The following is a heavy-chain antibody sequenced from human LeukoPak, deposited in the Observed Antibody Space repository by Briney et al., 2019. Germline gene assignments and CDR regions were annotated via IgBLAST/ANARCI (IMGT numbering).Heavy chain of an antibody. J-gene: IGHJ5*02. Sequence: GGSLRLSCAASGFSVSNNYMSWVRQAPGKGLEWVSVLFSGGNTYYADSVKGRFTVSRDNSKNTLYLQMNSLRAEDTAVYYCARDLLGIGQSVVFDGWGQGTLVTVSS. V-gene: IGHV3-53*05. D-gene: IGHD6-13*01. CDR2: LFSGGNT. CDR3: ARDLLGIGQSVVFDG. CDR1: GFSVSNNY.